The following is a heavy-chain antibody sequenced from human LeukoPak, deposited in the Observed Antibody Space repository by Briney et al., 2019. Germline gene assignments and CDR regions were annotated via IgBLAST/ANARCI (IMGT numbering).Heavy chain of an antibody. J-gene: IGHJ3*02. CDR1: GGSISTTIYY. CDR3: ARLGDSSGYYTYAFDI. Sequence: KPSETLSLTCRVSGGSISTTIYYWVWIRQPPGTGLEWIGCDSYSGSTHYNPSLKSRVTISVDTSKNQFSLKLSSVTAADTAVYYCARLGDSSGYYTYAFDIWGQGTMVTVS. V-gene: IGHV4-39*01. CDR2: DSYSGST. D-gene: IGHD3-22*01.